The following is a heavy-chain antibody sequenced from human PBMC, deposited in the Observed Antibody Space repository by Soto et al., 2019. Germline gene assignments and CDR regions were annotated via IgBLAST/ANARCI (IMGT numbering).Heavy chain of an antibody. Sequence: QVQLVQSGAEVKKSGASVKVSCKASGYTFSDYFIQWLRQAPGQGLEWVAWINPKTAATNYAKKFQDRVTVTSDTSVSTAYLELTSLRPDDTALYYCARIKWGLDYYSGRDVWGQGTAVTVSS. CDR2: INPKTAAT. V-gene: IGHV1-2*02. D-gene: IGHD1-26*01. CDR3: ARIKWGLDYYSGRDV. CDR1: GYTFSDYF. J-gene: IGHJ6*02.